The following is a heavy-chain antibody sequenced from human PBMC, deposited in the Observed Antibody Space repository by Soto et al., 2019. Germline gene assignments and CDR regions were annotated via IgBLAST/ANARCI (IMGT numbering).Heavy chain of an antibody. V-gene: IGHV6-1*01. D-gene: IGHD6-6*01. CDR2: TYYRSKWYN. CDR1: GDSVSSNSAA. Sequence: SQTLSLTCVISGDSVSSNSAAWNWIRQSPSRGLEWLGRTYYRSKWYNDYAVSVKSRITINPDTSKNQFSLQLNSVAPEDTAVYYCARVPRIAARRDFDYWGQGTLVTVSS. CDR3: ARVPRIAARRDFDY. J-gene: IGHJ4*02.